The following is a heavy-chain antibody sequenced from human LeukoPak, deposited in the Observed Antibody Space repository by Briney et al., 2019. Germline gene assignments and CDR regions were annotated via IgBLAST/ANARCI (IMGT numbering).Heavy chain of an antibody. CDR1: GYTFTSYD. V-gene: IGHV1-8*01. D-gene: IGHD6-13*01. J-gene: IGHJ5*02. CDR2: MKPKSGNT. Sequence: ASVKVSCKASGYTFTSYDINWVRQATGQGLEWMGWMKPKSGNTGYAQKFQGRVTMTRNTSISTAYMELSSLRSEDTPVYYRARGRKRSSWSWFDPWGQGTLVTVSS. CDR3: ARGRKRSSWSWFDP.